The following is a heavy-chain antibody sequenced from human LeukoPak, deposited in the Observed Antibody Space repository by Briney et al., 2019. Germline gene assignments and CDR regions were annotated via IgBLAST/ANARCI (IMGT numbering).Heavy chain of an antibody. V-gene: IGHV3-30*09. D-gene: IGHD5-24*01. J-gene: IGHJ4*02. CDR1: GFTFSNYA. CDR2: ISTDGNYK. Sequence: PGGSLRLPCAASGFTFSNYAIYWVRQAPGKGLEWVSVISTDGNYKYYADSVKGRFAVSRDNSKNMLYLQMNSLSADDTAVYYCARRPVATIKGYFDSWGQGTLVTVSS. CDR3: ARRPVATIKGYFDS.